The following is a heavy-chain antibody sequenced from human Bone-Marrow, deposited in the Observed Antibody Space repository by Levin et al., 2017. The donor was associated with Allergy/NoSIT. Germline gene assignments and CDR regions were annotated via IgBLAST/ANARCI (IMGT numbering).Heavy chain of an antibody. V-gene: IGHV4-30-4*01. J-gene: IGHJ4*02. CDR2: IYYSGST. D-gene: IGHD2-15*01. CDR1: GASISSDDYY. Sequence: SETLSLTCTVSGASISSDDYYWTWIRQPPGTGLEWIGYIYYSGSTYYTPSLKSRITISLDTSKNQFSLKLTSVTAADTAVYYCARGYCSNGTCYSAYWGQGTLITVSS. CDR3: ARGYCSNGTCYSAY.